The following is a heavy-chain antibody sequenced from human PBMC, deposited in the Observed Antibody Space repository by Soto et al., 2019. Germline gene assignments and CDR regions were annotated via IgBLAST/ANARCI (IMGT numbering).Heavy chain of an antibody. D-gene: IGHD3-22*01. CDR3: ARVLPMIVQRNYGMDV. CDR1: GFTFSSYD. Sequence: GGSLRLSCAASGFTFSSYDMHWVRQATGKGLEWVSAIGTAGDTYYPGSVKGRFTISRENAKNSLYLQMNSLRAGDTAVYYCARVLPMIVQRNYGMDVWGQGTTVTVSS. J-gene: IGHJ6*02. CDR2: IGTAGDT. V-gene: IGHV3-13*04.